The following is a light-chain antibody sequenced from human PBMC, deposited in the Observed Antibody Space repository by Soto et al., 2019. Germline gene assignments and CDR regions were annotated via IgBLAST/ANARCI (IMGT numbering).Light chain of an antibody. CDR1: SSDVGGYDY. J-gene: IGLJ3*02. V-gene: IGLV2-8*01. CDR2: DVS. CDR3: SSYAGSNFWV. Sequence: QSALTQPPSASGSPGQSVTISCTGTSSDVGGYDYVSWYQQHPGQAPKVIIYDVSKRPSGVPDRFSGSKSGNTASLTVSGLQAEDEADYYCSSYAGSNFWVFGGGTKLTVL.